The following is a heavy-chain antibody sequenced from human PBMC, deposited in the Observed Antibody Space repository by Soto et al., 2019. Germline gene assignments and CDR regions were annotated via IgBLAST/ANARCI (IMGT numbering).Heavy chain of an antibody. J-gene: IGHJ5*02. D-gene: IGHD7-27*01. V-gene: IGHV3-21*01. CDR2: ISRRSSHI. Sequence: GGSLRLSCAASGFTFQSYTMNWVRQAPGKGLECVSSISRRSSHIYYADSVRGRFTISRDDAKNSLYLQMNSLRAEDTAVYYCARDLGHQPPGPWGQGTLVTVSS. CDR1: GFTFQSYT. CDR3: ARDLGHQPPGP.